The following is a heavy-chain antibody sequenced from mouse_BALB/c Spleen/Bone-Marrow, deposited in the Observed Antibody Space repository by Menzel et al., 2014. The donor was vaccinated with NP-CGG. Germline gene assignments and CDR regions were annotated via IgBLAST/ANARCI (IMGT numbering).Heavy chain of an antibody. D-gene: IGHD2-4*01. V-gene: IGHV1S137*01. CDR2: ISTYYGDA. J-gene: IGHJ3*01. Sequence: QVHVKQSGAELVRPGVSVKISCKGSGYTFTDYAMHWVKQSHAKSLEWIGVISTYYGDASYNQKLKGKATMTVDKSSSTAYMELARLTSEDSAIYYCARGGSTMITTFAYWVQGTLVTVSA. CDR3: ARGGSTMITTFAY. CDR1: GYTFTDYA.